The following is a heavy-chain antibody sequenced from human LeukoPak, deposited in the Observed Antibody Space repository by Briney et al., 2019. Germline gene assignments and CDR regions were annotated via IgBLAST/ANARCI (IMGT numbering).Heavy chain of an antibody. CDR2: ISAYNGNT. CDR1: GYTFTSYG. CDR3: AAPSRYRGGFDY. J-gene: IGHJ4*02. Sequence: ASVKVSCKASGYTFTSYGISWVRQAPGQGLVWMGWISAYNGNTNYAQKLQGRVTMTTDTSTRTAYMELRSLRSDDTAVYYCAAPSRYRGGFDYWGQGTLVTVSS. D-gene: IGHD1-26*01. V-gene: IGHV1-18*01.